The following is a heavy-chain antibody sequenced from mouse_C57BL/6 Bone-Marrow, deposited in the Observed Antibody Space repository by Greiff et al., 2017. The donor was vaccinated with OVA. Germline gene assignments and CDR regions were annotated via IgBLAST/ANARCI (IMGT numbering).Heavy chain of an antibody. D-gene: IGHD1-1*01. CDR2: INPYNGDT. Sequence: EVQVVESGPELVKPGDSVKISCKASGYSFTGYFMNWVMQSHGKSLEWIGRINPYNGDTFYNQKFKGKATLTVDKSSSTAHMELRSLTSEDSAVYYCARLGFTTVVYFDYWGQGTTLTVSS. CDR3: ARLGFTTVVYFDY. V-gene: IGHV1-20*01. CDR1: GYSFTGYF. J-gene: IGHJ2*01.